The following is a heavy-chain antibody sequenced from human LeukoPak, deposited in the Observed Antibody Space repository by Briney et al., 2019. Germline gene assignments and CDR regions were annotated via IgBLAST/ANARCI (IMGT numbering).Heavy chain of an antibody. D-gene: IGHD3-10*01. CDR3: AREASRVRGVDDGFDI. V-gene: IGHV4-59*01. J-gene: IGHJ3*02. Sequence: SETLSLTCSVSGAAISSYYWSWIRQSPGKGLEWIGYIYYSGSSKYNPSLKSRATISVDTPKNQFSLKLNSVTAADTAVYYCAREASRVRGVDDGFDIWGQGTMVTVSS. CDR1: GAAISSYY. CDR2: IYYSGSS.